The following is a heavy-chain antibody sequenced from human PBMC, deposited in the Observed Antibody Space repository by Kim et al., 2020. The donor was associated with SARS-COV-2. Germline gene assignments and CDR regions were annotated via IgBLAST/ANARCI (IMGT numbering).Heavy chain of an antibody. Sequence: SETLSLTCAVYGGSFSGYYWSWIRQPPGKGLEWIGEINHSGSTNYNPSLKSRVTISVDTSKNQFSLKLSSVTAADTAVYYCARGPHSSGSIDYWGQGTLVTVSS. CDR2: INHSGST. CDR3: ARGPHSSGSIDY. CDR1: GGSFSGYY. D-gene: IGHD6-19*01. V-gene: IGHV4-34*01. J-gene: IGHJ4*02.